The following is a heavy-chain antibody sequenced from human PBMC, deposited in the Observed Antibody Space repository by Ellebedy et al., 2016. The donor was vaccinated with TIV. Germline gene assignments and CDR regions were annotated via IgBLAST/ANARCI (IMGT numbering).Heavy chain of an antibody. D-gene: IGHD1-26*01. CDR2: IRHSLDIT. J-gene: IGHJ4*02. CDR1: GDSFSTST. CDR3: AIDSVVGDEYFDY. Sequence: AASVKVSCKVSGDSFSTSTFSWVRQAPGQGLAWVGRIRHSLDITNYAQKFQGRITITADESTTTLYMELSSLTSEDTAVYFCAIDSVVGDEYFDYWGQGTLVTVSS. V-gene: IGHV1-69*04.